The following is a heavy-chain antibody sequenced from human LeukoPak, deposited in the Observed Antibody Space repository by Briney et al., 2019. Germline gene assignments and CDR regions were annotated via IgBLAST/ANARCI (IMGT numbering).Heavy chain of an antibody. Sequence: GGSLRLSCAAFGFTSSSYWMSWVRQAPGKGLEWVANIKQDGSEKYYVDSVKGRFTISRDNAKNSLYLQMNSLRAEDTAVYYCARGSVRGYYGSGSYGFDYWGQGTLVTVSS. V-gene: IGHV3-7*01. CDR3: ARGSVRGYYGSGSYGFDY. CDR1: GFTSSSYW. J-gene: IGHJ4*02. CDR2: IKQDGSEK. D-gene: IGHD3-10*01.